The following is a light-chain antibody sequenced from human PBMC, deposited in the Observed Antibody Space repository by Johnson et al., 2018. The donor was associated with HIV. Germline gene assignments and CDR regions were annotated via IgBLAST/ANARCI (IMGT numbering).Light chain of an antibody. CDR2: END. J-gene: IGLJ1*01. Sequence: QSVLTQPPSVSAAPGQKVTISCSGSTSNIGNNYVSWYQQLPGTAPRLLIYENDKRPSGIPDRFSGSKSGTSATLGITGLQTGDEADYYCGTWDNSLSAVLRSGTNVAIL. V-gene: IGLV1-51*02. CDR3: GTWDNSLSAV. CDR1: TSNIGNNY.